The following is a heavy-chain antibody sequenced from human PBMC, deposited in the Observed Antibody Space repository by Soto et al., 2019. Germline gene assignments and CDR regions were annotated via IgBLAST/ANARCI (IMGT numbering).Heavy chain of an antibody. Sequence: LGESLKISCQGSGYSFTSYWIGWVRQTPGKGLEWMGIIYPGDSDTRYSPSFQGQVTISADKSISTAYLQWSSLKAADTAMYYCARHADRGSYYRGTRPDYCGQGTLVTLSS. V-gene: IGHV5-51*01. J-gene: IGHJ4*02. CDR3: ARHADRGSYYRGTRPDY. CDR2: IYPGDSDT. CDR1: GYSFTSYW. D-gene: IGHD1-26*01.